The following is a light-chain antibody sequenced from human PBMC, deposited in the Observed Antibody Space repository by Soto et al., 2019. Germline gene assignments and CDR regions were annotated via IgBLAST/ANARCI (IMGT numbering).Light chain of an antibody. CDR1: QSINNW. V-gene: IGKV1-5*03. J-gene: IGKJ4*01. CDR3: QQYDSYPFT. CDR2: KAS. Sequence: DIQMTQSPSTLSASEGDRVTITCRASQSINNWLAWYQQKPGKAPKLLISKASNLKSGVPSRFSGTGSGTEFTLTISSLQPDVFAIYYCQQYDSYPFTFGRGLKVEI.